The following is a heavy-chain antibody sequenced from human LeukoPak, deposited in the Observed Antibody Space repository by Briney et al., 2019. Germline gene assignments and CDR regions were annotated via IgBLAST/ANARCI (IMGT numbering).Heavy chain of an antibody. CDR1: GGSISSYY. CDR2: IYYSGST. CDR3: ARVSSGKSNWFDP. Sequence: SETLSLTCTVSGGSISSYYWSWIRQPPGKGLEWIGYIYYSGSTNYNPSLKSRVTISVDTSKNQFSLKLSSVTAADTAVHYCARVSSGKSNWFDPWGQGTLVTVSS. V-gene: IGHV4-59*01. J-gene: IGHJ5*02. D-gene: IGHD6-19*01.